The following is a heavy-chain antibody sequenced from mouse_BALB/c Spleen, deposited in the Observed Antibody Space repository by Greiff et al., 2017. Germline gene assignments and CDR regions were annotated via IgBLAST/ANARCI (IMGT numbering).Heavy chain of an antibody. CDR3: ARSSDGYYWFAY. CDR1: GYTFTSYW. J-gene: IGHJ3*01. CDR2: IYPGDGDT. Sequence: VQLQQSGAELARPGASVKLSCKASGYTFTSYWMQWVKQRPGQGLEWIGAIYPGDGDTRYTQKFKGKATLTADKSSSTAYMQLSSLASEDSAVYYCARSSDGYYWFAYWGQGTLVTVSA. V-gene: IGHV1-87*01. D-gene: IGHD2-3*01.